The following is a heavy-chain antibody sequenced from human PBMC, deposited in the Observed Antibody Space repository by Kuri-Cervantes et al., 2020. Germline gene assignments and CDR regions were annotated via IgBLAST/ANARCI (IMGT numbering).Heavy chain of an antibody. Sequence: GGSLRLSCAASGFTFDEYGMHWVRQAPGKGLEWVSGITWNSGSIGYADSVKGRFTISRDSAKHSLYLQMNSLRDEDTAVYYCATLSDMYQLLLDYWGQGTLVTVSS. V-gene: IGHV3-9*01. D-gene: IGHD2-2*01. CDR3: ATLSDMYQLLLDY. CDR2: ITWNSGSI. CDR1: GFTFDEYG. J-gene: IGHJ4*02.